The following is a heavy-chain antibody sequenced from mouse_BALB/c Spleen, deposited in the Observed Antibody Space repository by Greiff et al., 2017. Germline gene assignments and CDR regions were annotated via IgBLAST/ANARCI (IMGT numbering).Heavy chain of an antibody. CDR3: ARSSIYYYAMDY. V-gene: IGHV5-17*02. D-gene: IGHD2-10*02. J-gene: IGHJ4*01. Sequence: VKLVESGGGLVQPGGSRKLSCAASGFTFSSFGMHWVRQAPEQGLEWVAYISTGSGTIYYADTVQGRFTITRDNPNNTLFLQLTSLRSEDTAVYYCARSSIYYYAMDYWGQGTSVTVSS. CDR1: GFTFSSFG. CDR2: ISTGSGTI.